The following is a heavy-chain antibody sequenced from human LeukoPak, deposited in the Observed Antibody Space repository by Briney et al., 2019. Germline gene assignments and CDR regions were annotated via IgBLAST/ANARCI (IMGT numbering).Heavy chain of an antibody. CDR1: GYTFTSYG. D-gene: IGHD6-13*01. V-gene: IGHV1-18*01. CDR2: ISAYNGNT. CDR3: ARDRSSSIAGNYNY. Sequence: ASVKVSCKASGYTFTSYGISWVRQAPGQGLEWMGWISAYNGNTNYAQKLQGRVTMTTDTFTSTAYMELRSLRSDDTAVYYCARDRSSSIAGNYNYWGQGTLVTVSS. J-gene: IGHJ4*02.